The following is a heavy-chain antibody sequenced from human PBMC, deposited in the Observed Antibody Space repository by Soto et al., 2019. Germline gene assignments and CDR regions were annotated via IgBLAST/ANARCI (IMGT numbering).Heavy chain of an antibody. J-gene: IGHJ4*02. CDR3: SRSMIAPGRGEYYFDY. CDR1: GYTFTSYG. CDR2: ISAYNGNT. V-gene: IGHV1-18*01. D-gene: IGHD3-22*01. Sequence: ASVKVSCKASGYTFTSYGISWVRQAPGQGLEWMGWISAYNGNTNYAQKLQGRDTMTTDTSTSTAYMELRSLRSDDTAVYYCSRSMIAPGRGEYYFDYWGQGTLVTVSS.